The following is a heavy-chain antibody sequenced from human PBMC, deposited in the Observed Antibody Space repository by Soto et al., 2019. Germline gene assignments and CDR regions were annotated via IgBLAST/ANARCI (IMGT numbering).Heavy chain of an antibody. J-gene: IGHJ4*02. D-gene: IGHD3-22*01. Sequence: QLHLQESGPGLVKPSETLSLTCTVSGDSITSSNKYWGWARQPPGKGLEWIGSTYYRGSAYYSPSLKSRVTISIDSSENPLSLKLSSVTAADTAVYYCARRSYDNSGYYYVDYWGQGPWSPSPQ. V-gene: IGHV4-39*01. CDR1: GDSITSSNKY. CDR2: TYYRGSA. CDR3: ARRSYDNSGYYYVDY.